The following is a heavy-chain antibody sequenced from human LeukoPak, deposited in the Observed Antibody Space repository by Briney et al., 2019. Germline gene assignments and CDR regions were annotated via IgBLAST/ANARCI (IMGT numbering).Heavy chain of an antibody. V-gene: IGHV3-53*01. CDR1: GFTVRDNY. CDR2: IYPGGNP. J-gene: IGHJ3*02. Sequence: GGSLRLSCAASGFTVRDNYMSWVRQAPGKGLEWVSVIYPGGNPYYPDSVKGRFTISRDDSKNTLYLRLNGLRAEDTAVYYCARTIVGTSLYDAFDIWGQGTTVTVSS. CDR3: ARTIVGTSLYDAFDI. D-gene: IGHD2-21*01.